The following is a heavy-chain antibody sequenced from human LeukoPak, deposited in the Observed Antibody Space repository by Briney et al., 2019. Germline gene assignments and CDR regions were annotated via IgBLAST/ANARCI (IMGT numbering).Heavy chain of an antibody. D-gene: IGHD6-13*01. Sequence: GGSLRLSCAASGFTFNSFAMHWVRQAPGKGLEWVAVISYDGSNKYYADSVKGRFTISRDNSKNTLYLQMNSLRAEDTAVYYCRQQLVDFDYWGQGTLVTVSS. CDR1: GFTFNSFA. V-gene: IGHV3-30-3*01. J-gene: IGHJ4*02. CDR2: ISYDGSNK. CDR3: RQQLVDFDY.